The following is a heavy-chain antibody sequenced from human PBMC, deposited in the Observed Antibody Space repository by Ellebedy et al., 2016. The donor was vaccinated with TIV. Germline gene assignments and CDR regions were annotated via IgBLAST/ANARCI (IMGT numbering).Heavy chain of an antibody. D-gene: IGHD4-17*01. J-gene: IGHJ4*02. CDR2: ISNDENTE. Sequence: GESLKISCAASGLTFSSSTMNWVRQTPGKGLEWVAFISNDENTEHYVDSVKGRFTISRDNSNNTLYLQMNSLRADDTAIYYCARGGYYDDYARLDYWGQGTLVTVSS. V-gene: IGHV3-30*03. CDR3: ARGGYYDDYARLDY. CDR1: GLTFSSST.